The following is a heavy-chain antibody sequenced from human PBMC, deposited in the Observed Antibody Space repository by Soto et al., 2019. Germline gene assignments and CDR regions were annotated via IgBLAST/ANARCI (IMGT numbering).Heavy chain of an antibody. V-gene: IGHV4-30-2*01. J-gene: IGHJ6*02. CDR2: IYHSGST. CDR3: ARGPVWQGYYYYDGMDV. Sequence: QLQLQESGSGLVKPSQTLSLTCAVSVGSISSGGYSWSWIRQPPGKGLEWIGYIYHSGSTYYNPSLKSRVNISVDRSKTQFSLKLSSVTAADTAVYYCARGPVWQGYYYYDGMDVWGQGTTVTVSS. CDR1: VGSISSGGYS.